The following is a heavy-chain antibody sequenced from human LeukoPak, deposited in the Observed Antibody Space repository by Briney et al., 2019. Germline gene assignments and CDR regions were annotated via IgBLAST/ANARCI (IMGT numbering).Heavy chain of an antibody. CDR1: GGSINRGTYY. D-gene: IGHD1-26*01. Sequence: SETLSLTCSVSGGSINRGTYYWSWVRQPPGKGLEWIGQIYFTGHTVYNPSLKSRVTLSLDTSKNQFSLKLSSVTAADTAVYYCARHLSGSFSFDYWGQGTLVTVSS. CDR2: IYFTGHT. J-gene: IGHJ4*02. CDR3: ARHLSGSFSFDY. V-gene: IGHV4-39*01.